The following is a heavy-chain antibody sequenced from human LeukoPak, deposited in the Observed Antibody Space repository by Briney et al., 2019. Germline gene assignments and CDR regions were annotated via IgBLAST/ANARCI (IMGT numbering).Heavy chain of an antibody. CDR1: GFTFSSYS. J-gene: IGHJ4*02. CDR2: ISSTTRTI. CDR3: ARDYGYGFDY. D-gene: IGHD5-12*01. V-gene: IGHV3-48*02. Sequence: AGGSLRLSCAASGFTFSSYSMNWVRQAPGKGLEWVSYISSTTRTIYYAESVKGRFTISRDNAKNSLYLQMNSLRDEDTAVYYCARDYGYGFDYWGQGTLVIVSS.